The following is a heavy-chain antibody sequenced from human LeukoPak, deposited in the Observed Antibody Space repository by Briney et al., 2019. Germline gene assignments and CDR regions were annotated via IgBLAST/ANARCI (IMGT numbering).Heavy chain of an antibody. J-gene: IGHJ4*02. Sequence: PGGSLRLSCAASGFTFSSYWMSWVRQAPGKGLEWVANIKQDGSEKYYVDSVEGRFTISRDNAKNSLYLQMNSLRPEDTAVYSCARDSRGSGYSNFDYWGQGTLVTVSS. V-gene: IGHV3-7*01. CDR3: ARDSRGSGYSNFDY. CDR2: IKQDGSEK. D-gene: IGHD3-22*01. CDR1: GFTFSSYW.